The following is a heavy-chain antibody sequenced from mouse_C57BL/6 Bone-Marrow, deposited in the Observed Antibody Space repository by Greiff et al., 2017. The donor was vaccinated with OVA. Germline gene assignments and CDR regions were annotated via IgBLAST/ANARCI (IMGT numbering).Heavy chain of an antibody. CDR3: ARKGSSGWFAY. Sequence: VQLQQSGPELVKPGASVKISCKASGYAFSSSWMNWVKQRPGKGLEWIGRIYPGDGDTNYNGKFKGKATLTADKSSSTAYMQLSSLTSEDSAVYFCARKGSSGWFAYWGQGTLVTVSA. D-gene: IGHD3-2*02. CDR1: GYAFSSSW. CDR2: IYPGDGDT. V-gene: IGHV1-82*01. J-gene: IGHJ3*01.